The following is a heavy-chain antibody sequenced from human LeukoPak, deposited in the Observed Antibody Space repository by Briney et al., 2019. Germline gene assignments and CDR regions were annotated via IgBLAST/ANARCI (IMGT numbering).Heavy chain of an antibody. V-gene: IGHV1-69*06. CDR2: IIPIFGTA. Sequence: GASVKVSCKASGGTFSSYAISWVRQAPGQGLEWMGGIIPIFGTANYAQKFQGRVTITADKSTSTAYMELSSLRSEDTAVYYCARGPTSTVTRAGWIDYWGQGTLVTVSS. CDR3: ARGPTSTVTRAGWIDY. D-gene: IGHD4-17*01. CDR1: GGTFSSYA. J-gene: IGHJ4*02.